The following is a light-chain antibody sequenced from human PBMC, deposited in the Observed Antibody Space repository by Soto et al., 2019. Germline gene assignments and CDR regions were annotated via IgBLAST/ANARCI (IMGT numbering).Light chain of an antibody. Sequence: EIVLTQSPGTLSLSPGERATLSCRASQSLTNNYCAWYQQNPGRALRLLIDGASTRATGIPDRFSGSGSGTEFTVTISRMEPEDVAVYYCQQYEAVVTFGQGPKVYI. CDR1: QSLTNNY. CDR3: QQYEAVVT. V-gene: IGKV3-20*01. J-gene: IGKJ1*01. CDR2: GAS.